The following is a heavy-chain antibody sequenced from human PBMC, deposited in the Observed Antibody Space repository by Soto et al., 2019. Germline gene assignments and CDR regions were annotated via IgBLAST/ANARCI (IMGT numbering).Heavy chain of an antibody. J-gene: IGHJ2*01. CDR3: ARLHPIGWNYDILTGYYIVGWYFDL. CDR2: IYYSGST. D-gene: IGHD3-9*01. CDR1: GGSISSYY. V-gene: IGHV4-59*08. Sequence: PSETLSLTCTVSGGSISSYYWSWIRQPPGKGLEWIGYIYYSGSTNYNPSLKSRVTISVDTSKNQFSLKLSSVTAADTAVYYCARLHPIGWNYDILTGYYIVGWYFDLWGRGTLVTVSS.